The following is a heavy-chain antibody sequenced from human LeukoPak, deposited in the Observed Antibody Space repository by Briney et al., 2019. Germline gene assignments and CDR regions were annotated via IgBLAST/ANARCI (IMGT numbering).Heavy chain of an antibody. CDR2: ISWNSGSI. CDR1: GFTFDDYA. Sequence: PGRSLRLSCAASGFTFDDYAMHWVRQAPGKGLEWVSGISWNSGSIGYADSVKGRFTISRDNAKNSLYLQMNSLRAEDTALYYCAKCGGPDYDGSGRLKHGMDVWGQGTTVTVSS. V-gene: IGHV3-9*01. J-gene: IGHJ6*02. D-gene: IGHD3-10*01. CDR3: AKCGGPDYDGSGRLKHGMDV.